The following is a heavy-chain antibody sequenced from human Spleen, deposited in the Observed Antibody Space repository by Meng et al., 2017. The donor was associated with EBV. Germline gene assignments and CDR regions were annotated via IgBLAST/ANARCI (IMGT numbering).Heavy chain of an antibody. CDR3: GRWLGFMEEWFSQRGYFDL. J-gene: IGHJ2*01. CDR1: GGSISSKSDY. D-gene: IGHD3-3*01. CDR2: IYYSGST. Sequence: QLQLQGSGPGLVKPSETLALNCTVSGGSISSKSDYWGWIRQPPGKRLEWIGNIYYSGSTYYNPSLKSRATLSVDTSRNQFSLKLNSVTAADTAVYYCGRWLGFMEEWFSQRGYFDLWGRGTLVTVSS. V-gene: IGHV4-39*01.